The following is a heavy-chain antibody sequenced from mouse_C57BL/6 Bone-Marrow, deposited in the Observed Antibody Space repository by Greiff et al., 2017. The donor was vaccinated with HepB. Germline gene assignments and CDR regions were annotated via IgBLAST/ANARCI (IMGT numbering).Heavy chain of an antibody. Sequence: EVKLQESGGGLVQPGGSLKLSCAASGFTFSDYYMYWVRQTPEKRLEWVAYISNGGGSTYYPDTVKGRFTISRDNAKNTLYLQMSRLKSEDTAMYYCARNYYGSSYPSYWYFDVWGTGTTVTVSS. CDR1: GFTFSDYY. CDR3: ARNYYGSSYPSYWYFDV. CDR2: ISNGGGST. V-gene: IGHV5-12*01. D-gene: IGHD1-1*01. J-gene: IGHJ1*03.